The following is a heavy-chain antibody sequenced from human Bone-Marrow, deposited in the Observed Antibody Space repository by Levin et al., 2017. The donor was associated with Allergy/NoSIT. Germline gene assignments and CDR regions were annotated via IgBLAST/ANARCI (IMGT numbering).Heavy chain of an antibody. D-gene: IGHD2-2*02. CDR1: GFTFSSYA. J-gene: IGHJ4*02. V-gene: IGHV3-23*01. CDR2: ISGSGGST. Sequence: PGGSLRLSCAASGFTFSSYAMSWVRQAPGKGLEWVSAISGSGGSTYYADSVKGRFTISRDNSKNTLYLQMNSLRAEDTAVYYCAKDSFLHVQERGYCSSTSCYKAWGRDYWGQGTLVTVSS. CDR3: AKDSFLHVQERGYCSSTSCYKAWGRDY.